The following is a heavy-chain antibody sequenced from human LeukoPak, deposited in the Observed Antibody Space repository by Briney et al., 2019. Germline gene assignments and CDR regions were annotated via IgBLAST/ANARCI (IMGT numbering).Heavy chain of an antibody. CDR1: GFTFDDYA. CDR2: ISWNSGSI. CDR3: AKEKRSFDAFDI. Sequence: SGGSLRLSCAASGFTFDDYAMHWVRQAPGKGLEWVSGISWNSGSIGYADSVKGRFTISRDNAKNSLYLQMNSLRAEDTALYYCAKEKRSFDAFDIWGQGTMVTVSS. V-gene: IGHV3-9*01. J-gene: IGHJ3*02.